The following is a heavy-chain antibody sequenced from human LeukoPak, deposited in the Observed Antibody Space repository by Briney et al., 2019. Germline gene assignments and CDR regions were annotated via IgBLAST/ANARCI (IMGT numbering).Heavy chain of an antibody. V-gene: IGHV3-15*05. CDR2: IKSKTDGETT. J-gene: IGHJ3*02. CDR3: ARERYCSSSSCPGALDI. Sequence: GGSLRLSCVASGLSLNYDWMSWVRQAPGKGLEWVGRIKSKTDGETTGHAAPVKGRFTISRDDSKNTLYLQMNSLETEDTAVYHCARERYCSSSSCPGALDIWGQGTEVTVSS. CDR1: GLSLNYDW. D-gene: IGHD2-2*01.